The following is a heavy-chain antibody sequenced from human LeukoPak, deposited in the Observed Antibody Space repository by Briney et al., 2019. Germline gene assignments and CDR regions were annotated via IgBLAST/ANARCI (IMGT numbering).Heavy chain of an antibody. Sequence: PSETLSLTCTVSGGSISSGDYYWSWIRQPPGKGLEWIGYIDYRGSTYYNPSLKSRVTISVDTSKNQISLKLSSVTAADTAVYYCASFYQAYYFDYWGQGTLVTVS. D-gene: IGHD2-21*01. J-gene: IGHJ4*02. CDR1: GGSISSGDYY. CDR3: ASFYQAYYFDY. CDR2: IDYRGST. V-gene: IGHV4-30-4*01.